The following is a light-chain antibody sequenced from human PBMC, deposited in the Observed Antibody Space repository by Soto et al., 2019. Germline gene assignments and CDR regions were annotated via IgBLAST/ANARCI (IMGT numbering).Light chain of an antibody. CDR3: QSYDSSLSGVV. CDR1: SSNIGAGYD. V-gene: IGLV1-40*01. CDR2: GNS. J-gene: IGLJ2*01. Sequence: QSVLTQPPSVSVAPGQRVTISCTGSSSNIGAGYDVHWYKQLPGTAPKLLIYGNSNRPSGVPDRFSGSKSGTSASLAITGLQAEDEADYYCQSYDSSLSGVVFGGGTKLTVL.